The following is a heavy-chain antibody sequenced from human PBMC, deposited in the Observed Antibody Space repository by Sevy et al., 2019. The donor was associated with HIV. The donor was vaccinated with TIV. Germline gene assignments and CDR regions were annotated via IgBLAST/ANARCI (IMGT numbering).Heavy chain of an antibody. CDR1: GYTFVGYY. Sequence: ASVKVSFKTSGYTFVGYYIHWVRQAPGQGLEWMGWINPASGGTDYAREFQGRVTMTRDTSLRTAYMEVRWLKSDDTAVYYCATEAGRAEKRYYESRAYYSTWGQGTPVTVSS. CDR3: ATEAGRAEKRYYESRAYYST. J-gene: IGHJ4*02. D-gene: IGHD3-22*01. CDR2: INPASGGT. V-gene: IGHV1-2*02.